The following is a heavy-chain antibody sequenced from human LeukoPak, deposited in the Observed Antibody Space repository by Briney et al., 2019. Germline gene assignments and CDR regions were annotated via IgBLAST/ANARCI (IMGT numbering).Heavy chain of an antibody. CDR2: IYYSGST. CDR1: GGSISSSYSY. J-gene: IGHJ4*02. V-gene: IGHV4-39*07. CDR3: ARSGWAVTGSGWYYFDY. D-gene: IGHD6-19*01. Sequence: SETLSLTCTVSGGSISSSYSYWGWIRQPPGKGLEWIGNIYYSGSTYYSPSLTSRVTVSVDTSENQFSLKLSSVTAADTAVYYCARSGWAVTGSGWYYFDYWGQGTLVTVSS.